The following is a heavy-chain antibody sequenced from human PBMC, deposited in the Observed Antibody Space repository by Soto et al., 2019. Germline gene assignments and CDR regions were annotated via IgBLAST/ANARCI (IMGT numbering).Heavy chain of an antibody. CDR2: ISESGGNT. D-gene: IGHD1-1*01. CDR1: GFTFRASA. Sequence: PGGSLRLSCAASGFTFRASALSWLRQAPGKGLEWVSAISESGGNTYYAGSAKARFTISRDNSKNTLYLQMNSLRAEDTAVYYCAKDKPGTSAFDIWGRGTLVTVS. V-gene: IGHV3-23*01. CDR3: AKDKPGTSAFDI. J-gene: IGHJ3*02.